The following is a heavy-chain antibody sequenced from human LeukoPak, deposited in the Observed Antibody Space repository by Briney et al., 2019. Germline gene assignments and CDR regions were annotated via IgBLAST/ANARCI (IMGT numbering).Heavy chain of an antibody. CDR3: AKGDCSSTSCPRTDAFDI. CDR2: ISGSGGST. J-gene: IGHJ3*02. V-gene: IGHV3-23*01. Sequence: GGSLRLSCAASGFTFSSYAMSWVRQAPGKGLEWVSAISGSGGSTYYADSVKGRFTISRDNSKNTLYLPMNSLRAEDTAVYYCAKGDCSSTSCPRTDAFDIWGQGTMVTVSS. CDR1: GFTFSSYA. D-gene: IGHD2-2*01.